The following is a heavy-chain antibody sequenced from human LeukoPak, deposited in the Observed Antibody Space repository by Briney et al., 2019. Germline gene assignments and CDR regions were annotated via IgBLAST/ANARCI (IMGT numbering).Heavy chain of an antibody. CDR2: ISAYNGNT. J-gene: IGHJ3*02. V-gene: IGHV1-18*01. CDR1: GYTFTSYG. D-gene: IGHD1-26*01. Sequence: GASVKVSCKASGYTFTSYGISWVRQAPGQGLEWMGWISAYNGNTNYAQKLQGRVTMTTDTSTSTAYMELRSLRYDDTAVYYCATSIVAGISYAFDIWGQGTMVTVSS. CDR3: ATSIVAGISYAFDI.